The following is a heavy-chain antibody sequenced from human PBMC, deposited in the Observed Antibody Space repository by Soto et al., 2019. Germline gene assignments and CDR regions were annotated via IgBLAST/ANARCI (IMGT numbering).Heavy chain of an antibody. D-gene: IGHD3-22*01. V-gene: IGHV1-18*04. Sequence: GASVKVSCKASGYTFTSYGISWVRQAPGQGLEWMGWISAYNGNTNYAQKLQGRVTMTTDTSTSTAYMELRSLRSDDTAAYYCARWAEDYYDSSGYYTFDYWGQGTLVTVSS. CDR2: ISAYNGNT. CDR1: GYTFTSYG. J-gene: IGHJ4*02. CDR3: ARWAEDYYDSSGYYTFDY.